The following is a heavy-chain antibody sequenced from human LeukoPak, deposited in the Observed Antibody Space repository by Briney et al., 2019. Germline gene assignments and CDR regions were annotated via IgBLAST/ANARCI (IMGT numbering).Heavy chain of an antibody. CDR3: ARGYCSSTSCYDWFDP. D-gene: IGHD2-2*01. Sequence: ASVKVSCKASGGTFSSYAISWVRRAPGQGLEWMGGIIPIFGTANYAQKFQGRVTITADESTSTAYMELSSLRSEDTAVYYCARGYCSSTSCYDWFDPWGQGTLVTVSS. J-gene: IGHJ5*02. CDR1: GGTFSSYA. CDR2: IIPIFGTA. V-gene: IGHV1-69*01.